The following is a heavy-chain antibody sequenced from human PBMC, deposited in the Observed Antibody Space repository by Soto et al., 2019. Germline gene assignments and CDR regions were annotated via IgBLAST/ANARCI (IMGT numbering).Heavy chain of an antibody. Sequence: HSADLCPTCTVSGDAIRTSYWRWVRKHPGRGLEWIGYVYHTGTTNSNPSLKSRVTISADTTKNLFSLKLISVTPADTAVYFCARDMTGGRSGHEFHSWGPATLATVSS. D-gene: IGHD3-3*01. CDR2: VYHTGTT. CDR3: ARDMTGGRSGHEFHS. V-gene: IGHV4-59*08. J-gene: IGHJ5*02. CDR1: GDAIRTSY.